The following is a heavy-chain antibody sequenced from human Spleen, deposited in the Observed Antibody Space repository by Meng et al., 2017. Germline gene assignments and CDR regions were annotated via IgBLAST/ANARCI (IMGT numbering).Heavy chain of an antibody. CDR1: DDSVRSSCCY. J-gene: IGHJ4*02. CDR3: ARERSRNDVGYFDY. CDR2: VYYSGGT. Sequence: QGPRQETGLAVVRPWGTLSLTCSVSDDSVRSSCCYWSWSRQPPGKGLEWIGYVYYSGGTNYNPSLKSRVTISVDMSKNQFSLKLSSVTAADTAVYYCARERSRNDVGYFDYWGRGSLVTVSS. V-gene: IGHV4-61*01. D-gene: IGHD1-14*01.